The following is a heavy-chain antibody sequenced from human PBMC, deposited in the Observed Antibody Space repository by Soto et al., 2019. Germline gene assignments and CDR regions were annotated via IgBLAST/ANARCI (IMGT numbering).Heavy chain of an antibody. V-gene: IGHV3-23*01. CDR3: GVSGYRYCYLAEEAFAI. CDR2: ISGSGGST. J-gene: IGHJ3*02. CDR1: GFTFSSYA. D-gene: IGHD5-18*01. Sequence: EVQLLESGGGLVQPGGSLRLSCAASGFTFSSYAMSWVRQAPGKGLEWVSAISGSGGSTYYADSVKGRFTISRVNSKNTPDRQMNSLRADDTVVYYCGVSGYRYCYLAEEAFAILGQGTMVT.